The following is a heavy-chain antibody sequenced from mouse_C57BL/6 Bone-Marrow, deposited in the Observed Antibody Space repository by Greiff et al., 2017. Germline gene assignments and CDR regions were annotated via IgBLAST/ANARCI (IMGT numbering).Heavy chain of an antibody. D-gene: IGHD2-3*01. CDR2: LWSDGST. J-gene: IGHJ3*01. V-gene: IGHV2-6-1*01. CDR3: ARHGRIYDGYPFAY. Sequence: VQLVESGPGLVAPSQSLSITCTVSGFSLTSYGVHWVRQPPGKGLEWLVVLWSDGSTTYNSALKSRLSISKDNSKSQVFLKMNSLQTDDTAMYYCARHGRIYDGYPFAYWGQGTLVTVSA. CDR1: GFSLTSYG.